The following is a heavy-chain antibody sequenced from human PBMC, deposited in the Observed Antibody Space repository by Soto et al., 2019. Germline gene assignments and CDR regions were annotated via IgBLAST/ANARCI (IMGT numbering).Heavy chain of an antibody. D-gene: IGHD2-15*01. CDR3: AREKGYSCYYYGMDV. Sequence: QVQLVESGGGVVQPGRSLRLSCAASGFTFSSYGMHWVRQAPGKGLEWVAVIWYDGSNKYYADSVKGRFTISRDNSKNTMYLQMNSLRAEDTAVYYCAREKGYSCYYYGMDVWGQGTKVSVSS. CDR1: GFTFSSYG. J-gene: IGHJ6*02. CDR2: IWYDGSNK. V-gene: IGHV3-33*01.